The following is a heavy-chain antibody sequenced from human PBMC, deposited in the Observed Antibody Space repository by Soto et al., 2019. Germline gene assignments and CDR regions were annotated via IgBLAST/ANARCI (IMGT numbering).Heavy chain of an antibody. Sequence: PGESLKISCKDSGYSFTSYWIGWVRQMPGKGLEWMGIIYPGDSDTRYSPSFQGQVTISADKSISTAYLQWSSLKASDTAMYYCARGGKDIVVVPAAREAHYYYYMDVWGKGTTVTVSS. CDR1: GYSFTSYW. CDR2: IYPGDSDT. J-gene: IGHJ6*03. D-gene: IGHD2-2*01. V-gene: IGHV5-51*01. CDR3: ARGGKDIVVVPAAREAHYYYYMDV.